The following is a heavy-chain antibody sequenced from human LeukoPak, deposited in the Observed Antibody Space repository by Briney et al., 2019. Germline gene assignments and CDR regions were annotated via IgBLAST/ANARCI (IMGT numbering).Heavy chain of an antibody. Sequence: GGSLRLSCAASGFTFSSYGMHGVRQAPGKGREWVAVISYDGSNKYYADSVKGRFTISRDNSKNTLYLQMNSLRAEDTAVYYCAYCSGGSCYSAQLSSYGMDVWGQGTTVTVSS. D-gene: IGHD2-15*01. V-gene: IGHV3-30*03. CDR3: AYCSGGSCYSAQLSSYGMDV. J-gene: IGHJ6*02. CDR1: GFTFSSYG. CDR2: ISYDGSNK.